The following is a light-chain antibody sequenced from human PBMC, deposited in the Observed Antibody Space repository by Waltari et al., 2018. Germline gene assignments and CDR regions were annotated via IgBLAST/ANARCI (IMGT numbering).Light chain of an antibody. CDR2: DAS. Sequence: DIQMTQSPSSLSASVGDRVTITCQASQDISNSLNWFQQKPGKAPKLLFYDASNLETGVPSRFSGRGSGTDFTFTISSLQPEDIATYYCQQYDNLIFTFGPGTKVDIK. V-gene: IGKV1-33*01. J-gene: IGKJ3*01. CDR1: QDISNS. CDR3: QQYDNLIFT.